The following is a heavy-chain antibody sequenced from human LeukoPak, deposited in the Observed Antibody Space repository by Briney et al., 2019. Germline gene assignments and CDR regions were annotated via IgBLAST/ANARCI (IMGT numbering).Heavy chain of an antibody. Sequence: GGSLRLSCAASGFTFSSYAMSWVRQAPGKGLEWVSAIDTSGDSTYYADSVKGRFTISRDNSKNTLYLQMNSLRAEDTAVYYCARTIRYSSRWYNYFDYWGQGTLVTVSS. D-gene: IGHD6-13*01. V-gene: IGHV3-23*01. CDR2: IDTSGDST. CDR1: GFTFSSYA. CDR3: ARTIRYSSRWYNYFDY. J-gene: IGHJ4*02.